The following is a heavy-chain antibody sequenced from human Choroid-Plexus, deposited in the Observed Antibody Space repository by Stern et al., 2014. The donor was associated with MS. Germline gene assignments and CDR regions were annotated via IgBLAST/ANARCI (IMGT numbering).Heavy chain of an antibody. CDR3: AKDRQYLTYFFDH. CDR1: GFTFGSCA. V-gene: IGHV3-30*18. Sequence: VQLVESGGGVVQPGRPLRLSCVASGFTFGSCAMHWVSQAPGKGLEWVAGVSYDGRNKYYADSVKGRFTISRDNSQNTLYMQMSSLRPEDTAVYYCAKDRQYLTYFFDHWGQGSLVTVSS. D-gene: IGHD2/OR15-2a*01. J-gene: IGHJ5*02. CDR2: VSYDGRNK.